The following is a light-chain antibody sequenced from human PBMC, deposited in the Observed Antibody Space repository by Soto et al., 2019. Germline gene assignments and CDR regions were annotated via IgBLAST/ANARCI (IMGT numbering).Light chain of an antibody. CDR3: QQRGNWPLT. J-gene: IGKJ5*01. CDR2: DAS. CDR1: QSVITY. V-gene: IGKV3-11*01. Sequence: EIVLTQSPATLSVSPGERATLSCWTSQSVITYLAWYQQKPRQAPRLLIYDASNRATGIAARCSGSGSGKDFTLTSSSLEPEDFDVYYCQQRGNWPLTFGQGTRLEIK.